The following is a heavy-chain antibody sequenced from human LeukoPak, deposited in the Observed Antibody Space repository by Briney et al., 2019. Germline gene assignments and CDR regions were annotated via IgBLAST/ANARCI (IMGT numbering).Heavy chain of an antibody. CDR1: GFTVSSNY. J-gene: IGHJ4*02. D-gene: IGHD6-13*01. V-gene: IGHV3-23*01. Sequence: GGSLRLSCAASGFTVSSNYMSWVRQTPGKGLDWVSGISASGSKTYYADSVKGRFTISRDNSNNTLDLHMNSLRAEDTAVYFCAKTTGRSSRPLDYWGQGTLVTVSS. CDR3: AKTTGRSSRPLDY. CDR2: ISASGSKT.